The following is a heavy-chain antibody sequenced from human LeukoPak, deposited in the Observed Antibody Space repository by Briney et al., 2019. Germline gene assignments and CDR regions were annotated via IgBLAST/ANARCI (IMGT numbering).Heavy chain of an antibody. J-gene: IGHJ4*02. CDR3: ARVPYSSSLFDY. V-gene: IGHV3-23*01. CDR2: ISGSDNST. CDR1: GFTFSTYA. Sequence: GGSLRLSCEASGFTFSTYAMSWVRQAPGKGLEWVSTISGSDNSTYYADSVKGRFTISRDNSKNTLYLQMNSLRAEDTAVYYCARVPYSSSLFDYWGQGTLVTVSS. D-gene: IGHD6-6*01.